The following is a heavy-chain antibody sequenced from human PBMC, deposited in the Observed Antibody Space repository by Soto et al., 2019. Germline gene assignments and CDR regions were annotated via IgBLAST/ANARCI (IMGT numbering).Heavy chain of an antibody. CDR2: IRSKANSYAT. D-gene: IGHD3-10*01. CDR3: TRPAYGSGSYYRDTGSPHTGGMDV. V-gene: IGHV3-73*01. Sequence: GGSLRLSCAASGFTFSGSAMHWVRQASGKGLEWVGRIRSKANSYATAYAASVKGRFTISRDDSKNTAYLQMNSLKTEETAVYYCTRPAYGSGSYYRDTGSPHTGGMDVWGQGTTVTVSS. J-gene: IGHJ6*02. CDR1: GFTFSGSA.